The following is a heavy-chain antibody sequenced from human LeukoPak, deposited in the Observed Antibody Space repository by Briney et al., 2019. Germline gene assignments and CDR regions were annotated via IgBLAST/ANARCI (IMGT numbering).Heavy chain of an antibody. CDR2: ISVGSTNI. Sequence: PGGSLRLSCAASGFAFSGYSMTWVRQAPGQGLEWVSSISVGSTNIYYTDSVQGRFTISRDNAKNSLYLQMNSLRAEDTAVYYCASEQFYRGAFDIWGQGTMVTVSS. CDR1: GFAFSGYS. J-gene: IGHJ3*02. V-gene: IGHV3-21*01. CDR3: ASEQFYRGAFDI. D-gene: IGHD3-16*02.